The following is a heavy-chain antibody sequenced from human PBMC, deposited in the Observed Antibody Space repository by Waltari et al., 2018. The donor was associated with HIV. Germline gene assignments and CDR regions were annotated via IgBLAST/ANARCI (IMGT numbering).Heavy chain of an antibody. CDR3: ASSRAAAGLDS. CDR2: IYSSGTT. V-gene: IGHV4-4*07. J-gene: IGHJ4*02. Sequence: QVHLQESGPGLVKTSETLSLTCNVSGGSIKSYYWSWVRQPAGKGLEWIGRIYSSGTTDYNPSFKSRLTMSADTSKNQFSLNLRSVTAADTAVYYCASSRAAAGLDSWGQGTQVTVSS. D-gene: IGHD6-13*01. CDR1: GGSIKSYY.